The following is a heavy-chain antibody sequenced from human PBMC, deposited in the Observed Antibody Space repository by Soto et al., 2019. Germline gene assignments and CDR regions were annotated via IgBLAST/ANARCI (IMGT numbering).Heavy chain of an antibody. CDR2: MEPSTGRT. V-gene: IGHV1-8*01. CDR3: ARGVSAGVDY. D-gene: IGHD1-26*01. CDR1: GYSFTSLD. Sequence: ASVKVSCKASGYSFTSLDINWVRQTAGQGLEWMGWMEPSTGRTGYAQKFQGRVTMTRDTSINTAYMELTTLTSDDTAFYYCARGVSAGVDYWGQGTLVTVAS. J-gene: IGHJ4*02.